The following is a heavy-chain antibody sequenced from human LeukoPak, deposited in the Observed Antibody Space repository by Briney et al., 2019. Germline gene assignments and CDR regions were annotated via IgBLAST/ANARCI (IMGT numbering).Heavy chain of an antibody. V-gene: IGHV1-18*01. CDR3: ARPNDYGDYFDY. Sequence: ASVKVSCKASGYTFTRFVISWVRQAPGQGLEWMGWISGYKGKTNYAQKLQGRVTMTTDTSISTAYMELSRLRSDDTAVYYCARPNDYGDYFDYWGQGTLVTVSS. CDR2: ISGYKGKT. CDR1: GYTFTRFV. D-gene: IGHD4-17*01. J-gene: IGHJ4*02.